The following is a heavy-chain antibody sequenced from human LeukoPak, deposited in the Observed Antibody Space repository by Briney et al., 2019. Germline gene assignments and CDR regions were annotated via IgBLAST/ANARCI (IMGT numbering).Heavy chain of an antibody. V-gene: IGHV4-34*01. CDR2: INHSGST. J-gene: IGHJ4*02. Sequence: GSLRLSCAASGFTFSSYWSWIRQPPGKGLEWIGEINHSGSTNYNPSLKSRVTISVDTSKNQFSLKLSSVTAADTAVYYCARGKVGYDYVWGITQGSTTRYFDYWGQGTLVTVSS. CDR1: GFTFSSY. D-gene: IGHD3-16*01. CDR3: ARGKVGYDYVWGITQGSTTRYFDY.